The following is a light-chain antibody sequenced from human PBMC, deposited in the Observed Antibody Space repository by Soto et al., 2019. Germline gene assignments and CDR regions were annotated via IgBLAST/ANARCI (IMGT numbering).Light chain of an antibody. CDR3: QQYGSSPPWT. V-gene: IGKV3-20*01. Sequence: IVWTQSPCTLSLSPLERATLSCMSIQSVSSSYLACYQQKPGQAPRLLIYGASSRATGIPDRFSGSGSGTDFTLTISRLEPEDFAVYYCQQYGSSPPWTFGQGTKVDIK. CDR1: QSVSSSY. CDR2: GAS. J-gene: IGKJ1*01.